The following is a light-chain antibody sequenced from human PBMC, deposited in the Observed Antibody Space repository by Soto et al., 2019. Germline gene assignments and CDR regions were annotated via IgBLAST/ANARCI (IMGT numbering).Light chain of an antibody. Sequence: ELVMTQSPATLSVSPGERATLSCRASQSVGSDLAWYQQKPGQAPRLVIYDIFARAAGVPNRISGSGSGTEFTLTISSMQPEEFAVYYCQQYGSSPMTFGKGKRLETK. CDR2: DIF. J-gene: IGKJ5*01. CDR1: QSVGSD. CDR3: QQYGSSPMT. V-gene: IGKV3D-15*01.